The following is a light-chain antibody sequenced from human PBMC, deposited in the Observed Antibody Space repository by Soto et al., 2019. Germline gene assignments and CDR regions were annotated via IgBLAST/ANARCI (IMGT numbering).Light chain of an antibody. CDR3: PQSYSTWWT. CDR1: QDITNY. V-gene: IGKV1-39*01. Sequence: TQSTSSLSASVGDKITITFQASQDITNYLNWYQQKPGKAPKLLIYAASSLQSGVPSRFSGSGSGTDFTLTISSLQPEDFATYYCPQSYSTWWTFGQGTKVDI. CDR2: AAS. J-gene: IGKJ1*01.